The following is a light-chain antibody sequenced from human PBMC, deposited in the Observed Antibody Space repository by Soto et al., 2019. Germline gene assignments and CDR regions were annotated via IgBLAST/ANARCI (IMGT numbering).Light chain of an antibody. Sequence: EIVRTQSPATLSVSPGERATLSCRASQSVSSNLAGYQQKPGQAPRHLIYGASTRATGIPARFSGSGSGTEFNLTISSLQSEDFAVYYCQQYNNWPPRAWTFGQGTKVEIK. CDR3: QQYNNWPPRAWT. CDR2: GAS. J-gene: IGKJ1*01. CDR1: QSVSSN. V-gene: IGKV3-15*01.